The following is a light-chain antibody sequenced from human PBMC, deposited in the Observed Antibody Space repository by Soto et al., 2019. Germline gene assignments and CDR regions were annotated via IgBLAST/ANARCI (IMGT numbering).Light chain of an antibody. CDR1: QSFRGL. Sequence: EVVWTQSPVTLSLSPGERATLSCRASQSFRGLLAWYQQKPGQAPRLLIYGASTRATGIPDRFGGSGSGTDFTLTISRLEPEDFAVYYCQQYGSSPWTFGQGTKVDI. V-gene: IGKV3-20*01. CDR3: QQYGSSPWT. CDR2: GAS. J-gene: IGKJ1*01.